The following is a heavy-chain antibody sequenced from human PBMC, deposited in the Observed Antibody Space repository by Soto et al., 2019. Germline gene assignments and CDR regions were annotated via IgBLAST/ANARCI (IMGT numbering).Heavy chain of an antibody. CDR2: ISTYNGHT. CDR1: GYTFTSNG. D-gene: IGHD2-2*01. V-gene: IGHV1-18*04. CDR3: ARGVGARCSSSTCYPDY. Sequence: ASVKVSCKPSGYTFTSNGINWVRQAPGQGLEWMGWISTYNGHTNYAQKIQGRVTMTTDTSTSTAYMELRSLRPDDTAVYYCARGVGARCSSSTCYPDYWGQGTLVTVSS. J-gene: IGHJ4*02.